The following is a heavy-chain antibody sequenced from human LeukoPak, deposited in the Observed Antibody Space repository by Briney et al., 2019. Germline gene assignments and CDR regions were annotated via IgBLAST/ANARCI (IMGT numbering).Heavy chain of an antibody. CDR3: ASSFGDSSGYYSDY. D-gene: IGHD3-22*01. Sequence: SETLSLTCAVYGGSFSGYYWSWIRQPPGKGLEWIGEINHSGSTNYNPSLKSRVTISVDMSKNQFSLKLSSVTAADTAVYYCASSFGDSSGYYSDYWGQGTLVTVSS. CDR2: INHSGST. CDR1: GGSFSGYY. J-gene: IGHJ4*02. V-gene: IGHV4-34*01.